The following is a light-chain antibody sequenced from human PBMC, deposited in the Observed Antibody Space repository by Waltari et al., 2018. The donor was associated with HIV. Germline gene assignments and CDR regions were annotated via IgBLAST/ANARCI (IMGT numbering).Light chain of an antibody. V-gene: IGLV1-47*02. CDR1: SSNIGSHY. Sequence: QSVLTQPPSVSGPPGQRVPISCSGSSSNIGSHYVYWYQQLPGTAPKLLIYSNNPRPSGVPDRFSVSKSGPSVSLAISGLRSEDEADYHCGAWDDSLSGWVFGGGTKLTVL. CDR2: SNN. J-gene: IGLJ3*02. CDR3: GAWDDSLSGWV.